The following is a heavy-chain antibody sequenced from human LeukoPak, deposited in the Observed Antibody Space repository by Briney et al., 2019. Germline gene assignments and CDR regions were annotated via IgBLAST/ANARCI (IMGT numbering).Heavy chain of an antibody. Sequence: GGSLRLSCAASGFTFSSYGMHWVRQAPGKGLEWVAVISYDGSNKYYADSVKGRFTISRDNSKNTLYLQMNSLRAEDTAVYYCASSGGVVLMVYAPDYWGQGTLVTVSS. CDR1: GFTFSSYG. CDR2: ISYDGSNK. J-gene: IGHJ4*02. V-gene: IGHV3-30*03. CDR3: ASSGGVVLMVYAPDY. D-gene: IGHD2-8*01.